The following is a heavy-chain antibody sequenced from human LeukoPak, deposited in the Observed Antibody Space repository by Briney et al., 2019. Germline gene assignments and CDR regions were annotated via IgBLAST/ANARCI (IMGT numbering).Heavy chain of an antibody. Sequence: GGSLRLSCAASGFTFSSYGMHWVRQAPGKGLEWVAVISYDGSNKYYADSVKGRFTISRDNSKNTLYLQMNSLRAEDTAVYCCAKEDHSIWGQGTLVTVSS. CDR2: ISYDGSNK. D-gene: IGHD3-3*02. V-gene: IGHV3-30*18. CDR3: AKEDHSI. CDR1: GFTFSSYG. J-gene: IGHJ4*02.